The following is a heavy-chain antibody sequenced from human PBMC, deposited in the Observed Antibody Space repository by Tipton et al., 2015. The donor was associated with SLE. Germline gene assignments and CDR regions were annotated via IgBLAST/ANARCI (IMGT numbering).Heavy chain of an antibody. CDR2: ISGYNGHT. J-gene: IGHJ6*03. V-gene: IGHV1-18*01. D-gene: IGHD6-25*01. CDR3: ATRGGPKRHYFYMDV. CDR1: GYTFTSYG. Sequence: QLVQSGAEVKKPGASVKVSCKASGYTFTSYGIIWVRQAPGQGLQWMGWISGYNGHTNYAQNLQGRATLTTDTSTSTAFMELRSLRSDDTAVYYCATRGGPKRHYFYMDVWGKGTTVTVSS.